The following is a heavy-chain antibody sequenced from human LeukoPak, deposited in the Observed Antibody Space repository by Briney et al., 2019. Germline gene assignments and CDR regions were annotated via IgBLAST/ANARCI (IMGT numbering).Heavy chain of an antibody. V-gene: IGHV4-59*01. CDR1: GGSISSYY. CDR2: IHYSGST. J-gene: IGHJ3*02. D-gene: IGHD3-10*01. CDR3: ARGPILWFGEDDAFDI. Sequence: PSETLSLTCIVSGGSISSYYWSWIRQPPGKGLEWIGFIHYSGSTHYNPSLKSRVTISVDTSKNQFSLKLRSVTAADTAVYYCARGPILWFGEDDAFDIWGQGTMVTVSS.